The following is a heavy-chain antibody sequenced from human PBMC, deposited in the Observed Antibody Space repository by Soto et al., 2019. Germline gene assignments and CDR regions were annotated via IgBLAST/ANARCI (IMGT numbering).Heavy chain of an antibody. D-gene: IGHD6-13*01. V-gene: IGHV4-59*08. J-gene: IGHJ5*02. CDR1: GGSISSYY. CDR3: ARHGSGYSSSWYDAGREYNWFDP. Sequence: TCTVSGGSISSYYWSWIRQPPGKGLEWIGYIYYSGSTNYNPSLKSRVTISVDTSKNQFSLKLSSVTAADTAVYYCARHGSGYSSSWYDAGREYNWFDPWGQGTLVTVSS. CDR2: IYYSGST.